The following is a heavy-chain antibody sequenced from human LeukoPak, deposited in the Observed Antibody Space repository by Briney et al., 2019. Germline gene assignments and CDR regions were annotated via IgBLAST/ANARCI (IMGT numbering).Heavy chain of an antibody. J-gene: IGHJ4*02. CDR3: ARLWEQWLVLDY. CDR1: GFIFSSYW. D-gene: IGHD6-19*01. CDR2: IKRDGSEK. Sequence: PGGSLRLSCAASGFIFSSYWMSWVRQAPGKGLEWVANIKRDGSEKYYVDSVKGRFTISRDNAKNSLYLQMNSLRAEDTAVYYCARLWEQWLVLDYWGQGTLVAVSS. V-gene: IGHV3-7*03.